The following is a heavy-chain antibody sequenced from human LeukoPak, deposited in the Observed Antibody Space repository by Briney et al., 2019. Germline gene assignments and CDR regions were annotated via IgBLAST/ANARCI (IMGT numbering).Heavy chain of an antibody. CDR3: ARVPPAKSRHVWFDP. CDR2: IIPIFGTA. CDR1: GGTFSSYA. Sequence: SVKVSCKASGGTFSSYAISWVRQAPGQGLEWMGGIIPIFGTANYAQKFQGRVTITADESTSTAYMELSSLRSEDTAVYYCARVPPAKSRHVWFDPWGQGTLVTVSS. J-gene: IGHJ5*02. V-gene: IGHV1-69*13.